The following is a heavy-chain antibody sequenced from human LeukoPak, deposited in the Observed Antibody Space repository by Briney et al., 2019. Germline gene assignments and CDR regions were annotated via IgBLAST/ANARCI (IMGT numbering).Heavy chain of an antibody. CDR2: IIPIFGTA. J-gene: IGHJ5*02. CDR3: AREGGYYLNWFDP. V-gene: IGHV1-69*13. D-gene: IGHD3-22*01. Sequence: ASVKVSCKASGGTFSSYAISWVRQAPGQGLEWMGGIIPIFGTANYAQKFQGRVTITADESTSTAYMELSSLRSEDTAVYYCAREGGYYLNWFDPWGQRTLVTVSS. CDR1: GGTFSSYA.